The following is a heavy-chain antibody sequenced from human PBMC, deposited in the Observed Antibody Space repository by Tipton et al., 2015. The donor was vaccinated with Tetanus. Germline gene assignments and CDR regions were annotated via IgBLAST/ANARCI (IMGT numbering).Heavy chain of an antibody. CDR1: GFTFSDYY. CDR2: ISSSSSYT. V-gene: IGHV3-11*06. Sequence: SLRLSCAASGFTFSDYYMSWIRQAPGKGLEWVSYISSSSSYTNYADSVKGRFTISRDNAKNSLYLQMNSLRAEDTAVYYCAGLPIQIDAFDIWGQGTMVTVSS. CDR3: AGLPIQIDAFDI. J-gene: IGHJ3*02.